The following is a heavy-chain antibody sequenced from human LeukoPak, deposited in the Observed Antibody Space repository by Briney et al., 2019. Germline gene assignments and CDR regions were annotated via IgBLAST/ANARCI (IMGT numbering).Heavy chain of an antibody. Sequence: SVKVSCKASGGTFSSYAISWVRQAPGQGLEWMGGIIPIFGTANYAQKFQGRVTITADESTSTAYMELSSLRSEDTAVYYCATDRRGRDSGGYYGFDYWGQGTLVTVSS. V-gene: IGHV1-69*13. J-gene: IGHJ4*02. D-gene: IGHD3-22*01. CDR3: ATDRRGRDSGGYYGFDY. CDR2: IIPIFGTA. CDR1: GGTFSSYA.